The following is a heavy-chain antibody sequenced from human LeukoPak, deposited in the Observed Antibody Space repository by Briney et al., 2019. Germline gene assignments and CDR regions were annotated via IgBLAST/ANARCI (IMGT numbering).Heavy chain of an antibody. D-gene: IGHD3-9*01. CDR1: GGSFSGYY. CDR3: ARAPRDLRYFDWLQVAAFDI. V-gene: IGHV4-59*01. Sequence: SETLSLTCAVYGGSFSGYYWSWIRQPPGKGLEWIGYIYYSGSTNYNPSLKSRVTISVDTSKNQFSLKLSSVTAADTAVYYCARAPRDLRYFDWLQVAAFDIWGQGTMVTVSS. J-gene: IGHJ3*02. CDR2: IYYSGST.